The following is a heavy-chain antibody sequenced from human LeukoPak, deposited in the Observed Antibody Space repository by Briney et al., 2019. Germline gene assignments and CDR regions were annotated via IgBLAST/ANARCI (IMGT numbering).Heavy chain of an antibody. D-gene: IGHD6-13*01. J-gene: IGHJ4*01. Sequence: PGGSLRLSCAASVFNINYYYMSWVRQSPGKGLEWGSVIYSDCTTYYTDSVKGRFTISGDNTKSTLYLQMTSLRAEDTAVYYCARAQSPFEAPTGTVVMGFDYWGPGTLVTVSS. V-gene: IGHV3-66*01. CDR3: ARAQSPFEAPTGTVVMGFDY. CDR1: VFNINYYY. CDR2: IYSDCTT.